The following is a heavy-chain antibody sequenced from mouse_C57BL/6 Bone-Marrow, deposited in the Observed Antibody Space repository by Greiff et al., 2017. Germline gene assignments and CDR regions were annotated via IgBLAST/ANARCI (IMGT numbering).Heavy chain of an antibody. D-gene: IGHD1-1*01. J-gene: IGHJ3*01. Sequence: VQLQQSGAELVKPGASVKLSCKASGYTFTSYWMHWVKQRPGQGLEWIGMIHPNSGSTNYNEKFKSKATLTVDKSSSTAYMQLSSLTSEDSAVYYCAPYGSTSGFAYWGQGTLVTVSA. V-gene: IGHV1-64*01. CDR3: APYGSTSGFAY. CDR1: GYTFTSYW. CDR2: IHPNSGST.